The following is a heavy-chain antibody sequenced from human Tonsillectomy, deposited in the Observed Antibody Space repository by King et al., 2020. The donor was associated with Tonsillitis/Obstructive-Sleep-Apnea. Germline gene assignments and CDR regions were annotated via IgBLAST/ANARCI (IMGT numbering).Heavy chain of an antibody. Sequence: QLVESGGGLVQPGGSLRLSCAASGFTFSDHYMDWVRQAPGKGLEWVGRTRHKANSYTTEYAASVKGRFTISRDDSKNSLYLQMNSLKTEDTAVYYCVRVKYYYGLGVWGQGTTVTVSS. CDR1: GFTFSDHY. V-gene: IGHV3-72*01. CDR3: VRVKYYYGLGV. J-gene: IGHJ6*02. CDR2: TRHKANSYTT. D-gene: IGHD6-6*01.